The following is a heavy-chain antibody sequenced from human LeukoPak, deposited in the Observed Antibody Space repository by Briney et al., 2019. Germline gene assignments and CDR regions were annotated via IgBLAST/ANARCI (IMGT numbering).Heavy chain of an antibody. CDR1: GFTFSSYS. V-gene: IGHV3-66*01. CDR3: ARDSRYDAFDI. J-gene: IGHJ3*02. CDR2: IYSGGST. D-gene: IGHD3-16*02. Sequence: PGGSLRLSCAASGFTFSSYSMNWVRQAPGKGLEWVSVIYSGGSTYYADSVKGRFTISRDNSKNTLYLQMNSLRAEDTAVYYCARDSRYDAFDIWGQGTMVTVSS.